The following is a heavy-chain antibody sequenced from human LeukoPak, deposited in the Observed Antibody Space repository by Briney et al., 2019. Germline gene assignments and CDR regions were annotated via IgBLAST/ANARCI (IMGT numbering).Heavy chain of an antibody. CDR1: GYSFTNYW. D-gene: IGHD3-22*01. V-gene: IGHV5-51*01. CDR3: ARFSPVSGSAVGWFDP. Sequence: GESLKISCQGSGYSFTNYWVGWVRQMPGKGLEYLGIIYPGDSDARHSPSFQGQVTISVDKSTNTSYLQWRSLKASDTAVYYCARFSPVSGSAVGWFDPWGQGTPVTVSS. CDR2: IYPGDSDA. J-gene: IGHJ5*02.